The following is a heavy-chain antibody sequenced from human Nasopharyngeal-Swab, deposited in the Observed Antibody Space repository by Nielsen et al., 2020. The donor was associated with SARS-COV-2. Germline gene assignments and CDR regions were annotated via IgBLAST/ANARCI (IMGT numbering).Heavy chain of an antibody. CDR3: ARGSHYDYVWGSYKPNLDV. D-gene: IGHD3-16*01. V-gene: IGHV1-3*01. CDR2: INAGNGNT. J-gene: IGHJ6*04. CDR1: GYTFTSYA. Sequence: ASVKVSCKASGYTFTSYAMHWVRQAPGQRLAWMGWINAGNGNTKYSQKFQGRVTITRDTSASTAYMELSSLRSEDTAVYYCARGSHYDYVWGSYKPNLDVWGKGTTVTVSS.